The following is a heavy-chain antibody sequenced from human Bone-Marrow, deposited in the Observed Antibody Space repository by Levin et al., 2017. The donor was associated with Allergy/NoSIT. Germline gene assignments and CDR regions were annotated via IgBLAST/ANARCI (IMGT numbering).Heavy chain of an antibody. CDR2: ISSASSYI. CDR1: GFLFSTYS. J-gene: IGHJ6*02. CDR3: VRSESITGTEDLKVMDV. V-gene: IGHV3-21*01. Sequence: GESLKISCAASGFLFSTYSLHWVRQSPGKGLEWVSSISSASSYIYYADSVKGRFTISRDNAKNSLSLQMSSLRVEDTAVYYCVRSESITGTEDLKVMDVWGQGTTVTVSS. D-gene: IGHD1/OR15-1a*01.